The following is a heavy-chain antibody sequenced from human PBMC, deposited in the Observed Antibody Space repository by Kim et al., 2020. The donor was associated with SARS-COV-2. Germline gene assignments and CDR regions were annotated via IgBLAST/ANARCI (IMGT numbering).Heavy chain of an antibody. J-gene: IGHJ5*02. CDR2: ISAYNGNT. V-gene: IGHV1-18*04. Sequence: ASVKVSCKASGYTFTSYGISWVRQAPGQGLEWMGWISAYNGNTNYAQKLQGRVTMTTDTSTSTAYMELRSLRSDDTAVYYCARDSITMVAGRGAPNWFDPWGQGSLVTVSS. CDR3: ARDSITMVAGRGAPNWFDP. D-gene: IGHD3-10*01. CDR1: GYTFTSYG.